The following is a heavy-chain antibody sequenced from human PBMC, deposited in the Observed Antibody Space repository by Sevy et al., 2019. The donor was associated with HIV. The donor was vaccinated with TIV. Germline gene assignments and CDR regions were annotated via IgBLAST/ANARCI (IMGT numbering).Heavy chain of an antibody. CDR3: AVALVELYYFAF. J-gene: IGHJ4*02. CDR2: IYPGDADT. Sequence: GESLKISCKASGYSFTNYWIGWVRQMPGKGLEWMGIIYPGDADTKYSPFFQGQVTISADKSISTAYLQWSSLEASDTAMYYCAVALVELYYFAFWGQGTLVTVSS. CDR1: GYSFTNYW. V-gene: IGHV5-51*01. D-gene: IGHD2-21*01.